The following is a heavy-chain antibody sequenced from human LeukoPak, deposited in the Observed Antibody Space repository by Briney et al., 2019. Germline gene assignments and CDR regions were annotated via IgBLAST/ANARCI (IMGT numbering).Heavy chain of an antibody. V-gene: IGHV3-9*01. CDR2: ISWNSGGI. J-gene: IGHJ4*02. Sequence: GRSLRLSCAASGFTFDDYAMHWVRQAPGKGLEWVSGISWNSGGIGYADSVKGRFTISRDNAKNTVYLQMNSLRVEDTAVYYCARDSWDINGPYGSFDFWGQGTLVTVSS. CDR3: ARDSWDINGPYGSFDF. CDR1: GFTFDDYA. D-gene: IGHD2-8*01.